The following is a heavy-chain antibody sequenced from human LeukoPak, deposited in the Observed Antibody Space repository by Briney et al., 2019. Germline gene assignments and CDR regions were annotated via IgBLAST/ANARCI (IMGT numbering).Heavy chain of an antibody. V-gene: IGHV3-33*01. CDR2: IRYDGSNK. CDR3: ARDVTGYYYYGMDV. Sequence: PGGSLRLSCAASGFTFSSYGMHWVRQAPGKGLEWVAVIRYDGSNKYYADSAKGRFTISRDNSKNTLYLQMNSLRAEDTAVYYCARDVTGYYYYGMDVWGKGTTVTVSS. CDR1: GFTFSSYG. J-gene: IGHJ6*04.